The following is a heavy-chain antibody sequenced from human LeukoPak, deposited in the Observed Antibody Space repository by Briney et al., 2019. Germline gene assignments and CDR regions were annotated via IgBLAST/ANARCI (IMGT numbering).Heavy chain of an antibody. CDR2: IYASGST. Sequence: SETLSLTCAVSGGSISSSNWWSWVRQPPGKGLEWIGRIYASGSTTYNPSLKSRVTMAVDTSKTQFSLKLSSVTAADTAVYYCARDSGTTGEVKFDPWGQGTLVTVSA. CDR1: GGSISSSNW. J-gene: IGHJ5*02. CDR3: ARDSGTTGEVKFDP. D-gene: IGHD3-10*01. V-gene: IGHV4-4*02.